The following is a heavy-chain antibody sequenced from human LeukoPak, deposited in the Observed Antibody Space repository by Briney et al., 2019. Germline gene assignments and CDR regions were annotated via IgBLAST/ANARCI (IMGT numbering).Heavy chain of an antibody. V-gene: IGHV4-4*07. CDR3: ARLISGSGGYWYFDL. CDR1: GDSIVPYY. D-gene: IGHD2-15*01. J-gene: IGHJ2*01. CDR2: VSTSGSGGST. Sequence: SETLSLTCTVSGDSIVPYYWDWVRQPAGKQLEWIGQVSTSGSGGSTTYSPSLKGRVTISLDKSKNQFSLKLTSVTAAGTAVYYCARLISGSGGYWYFDLWGRGTLVTVSS.